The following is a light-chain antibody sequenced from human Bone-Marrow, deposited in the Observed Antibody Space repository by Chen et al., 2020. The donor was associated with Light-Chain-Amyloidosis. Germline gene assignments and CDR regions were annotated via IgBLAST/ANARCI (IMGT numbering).Light chain of an antibody. CDR2: EVS. CDR3: CSDAGSYVV. J-gene: IGLJ2*01. CDR1: SSDVGSYNL. Sequence: QSALTQPASVSGSPGQSITISCTGTSSDVGSYNLVSWYQQHPGKAPKLMIYEVSKRPSGVSNRFSGSKSGNTASLTISGLQAEDEADYYCCSDAGSYVVFGGGTKLTVL. V-gene: IGLV2-23*02.